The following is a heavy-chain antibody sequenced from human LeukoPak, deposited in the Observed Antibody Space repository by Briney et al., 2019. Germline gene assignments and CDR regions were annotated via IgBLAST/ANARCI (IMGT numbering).Heavy chain of an antibody. Sequence: GGSLRLSCAASGFTFSSYTMSWVRQAPGKGLEWVSAISGSGGSTYYADSVKGRFTISRDNSKNTLYLQMNSLRAEDTAVYYCAKDPAAFTTYYFDYWGQGTLVTVSS. CDR1: GFTFSSYT. V-gene: IGHV3-23*01. J-gene: IGHJ4*02. CDR3: AKDPAAFTTYYFDY. D-gene: IGHD6-13*01. CDR2: ISGSGGST.